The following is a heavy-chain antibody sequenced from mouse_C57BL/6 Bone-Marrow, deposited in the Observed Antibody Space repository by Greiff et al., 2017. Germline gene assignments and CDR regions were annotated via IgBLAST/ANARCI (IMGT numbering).Heavy chain of an antibody. CDR2: ISGGGGNT. J-gene: IGHJ1*03. D-gene: IGHD1-1*01. V-gene: IGHV5-9*01. CDR3: SRQVTTVLATKYFDV. Sequence: EVKVVESGGGLVKPGGSLKLSCAASGFTFSSYTMSWVRQTPEKRLQWVAAISGGGGNTYYPDSVKGRFPISRDNDKNILYLQMSSLMSEDTALYYCSRQVTTVLATKYFDVWGTGTTVTVSS. CDR1: GFTFSSYT.